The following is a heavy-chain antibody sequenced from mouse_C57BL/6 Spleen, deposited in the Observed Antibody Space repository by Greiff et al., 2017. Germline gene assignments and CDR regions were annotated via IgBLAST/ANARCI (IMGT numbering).Heavy chain of an antibody. D-gene: IGHD1-1*01. V-gene: IGHV3-6*01. J-gene: IGHJ4*01. CDR1: GYSITSGYY. CDR2: ISYDGSN. Sequence: ESGPGLVKPSQSLSLTCSVTGYSITSGYYWNWIRQFPGNKLEWMGYISYDGSNNYNPSLQNRIAITLDTSKNQFFLKLNSVTTEDTATYYCAREGFTTVVGAMDYWGQGTSVTVSS. CDR3: AREGFTTVVGAMDY.